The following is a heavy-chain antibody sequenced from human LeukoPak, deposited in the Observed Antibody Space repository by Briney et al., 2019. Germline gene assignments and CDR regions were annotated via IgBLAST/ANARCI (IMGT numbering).Heavy chain of an antibody. V-gene: IGHV3-48*03. CDR2: ISSSGSTI. CDR1: GFTFSSYW. CDR3: ARDTRGFDY. J-gene: IGHJ4*02. Sequence: GGSLRLSCAASGFTFSSYWMNWVRQAPGKGLEWVSYISSSGSTIDYADSVKGRFTISRDNAKNSLYLQMNSLRAEDTAVYYCARDTRGFDYWGQGTLVTVSS. D-gene: IGHD3-10*01.